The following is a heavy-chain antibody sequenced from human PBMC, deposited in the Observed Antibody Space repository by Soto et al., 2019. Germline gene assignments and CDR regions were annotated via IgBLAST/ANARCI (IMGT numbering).Heavy chain of an antibody. CDR3: ARSFMIRGSPGNWFDP. D-gene: IGHD3-10*01. V-gene: IGHV4-59*01. CDR2: ISYSGST. CDR1: GGSISSYY. Sequence: PSETLSLTCTVSGGSISSYYWSWIRQPPGRGLEWIGYISYSGSTNYNPSLKSRVTISVDTSKNQFSLKLSSVTAADTAMYYCARSFMIRGSPGNWFDPWGQGTLVTVSS. J-gene: IGHJ5*02.